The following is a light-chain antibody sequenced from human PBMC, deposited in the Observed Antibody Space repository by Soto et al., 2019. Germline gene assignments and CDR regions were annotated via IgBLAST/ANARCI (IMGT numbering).Light chain of an antibody. V-gene: IGLV1-40*01. CDR3: QSYDGSLNSVI. CDR1: SSNIGANYD. CDR2: ANT. Sequence: QSLLTQPPSVSGAPGQRVTISCTGSSSNIGANYDVHWYHHLPGTAPKLLIYANTNRPSGVSDRFSGSKSGTSASLAITGLQAEDEGDFYCQSYDGSLNSVIFGGGTKLTVL. J-gene: IGLJ2*01.